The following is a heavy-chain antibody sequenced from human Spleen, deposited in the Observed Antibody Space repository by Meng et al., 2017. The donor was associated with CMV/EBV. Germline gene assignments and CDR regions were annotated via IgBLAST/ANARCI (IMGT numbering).Heavy chain of an antibody. CDR2: IYSDDRTT. Sequence: FSNYAMNWVRQTPGKRLEWVSIIYSDDRTTYYADSVKGRFTISRDNSRNTLYLQMNSLRAEDTAVYYCAKSSLTFYSDSSAYYYFDYWGQGTLVTVSS. CDR1: FSNYA. J-gene: IGHJ4*02. D-gene: IGHD3-22*01. CDR3: AKSSLTFYSDSSAYYYFDY. V-gene: IGHV3-23*03.